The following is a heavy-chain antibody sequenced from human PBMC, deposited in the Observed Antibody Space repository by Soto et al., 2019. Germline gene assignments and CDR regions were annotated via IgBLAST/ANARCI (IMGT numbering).Heavy chain of an antibody. CDR2: IIPIFGTA. CDR3: ARDSHPYCSSTSCLPMDV. V-gene: IGHV1-69*13. Sequence: EASVKVSCKASGGTFSSYAISWVRQAPGQGLEWMGVIIPIFGTANYAQKFQGRVTITADESTSTAYMELSSLRSEDTAVYYCARDSHPYCSSTSCLPMDVWGQGTMVTVYS. D-gene: IGHD2-2*01. J-gene: IGHJ6*02. CDR1: GGTFSSYA.